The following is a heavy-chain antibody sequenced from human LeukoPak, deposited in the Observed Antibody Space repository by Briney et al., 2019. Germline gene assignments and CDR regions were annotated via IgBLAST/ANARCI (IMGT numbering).Heavy chain of an antibody. CDR1: GGSITSDTYY. CDR3: ARTRDIWSGFFDY. J-gene: IGHJ4*02. D-gene: IGHD3-3*01. V-gene: IGHV4-30-2*01. Sequence: PSETLSLTCDVSGGSITSDTYYWSWMRQPPGKGLEWIGYILHSGSTYNNPSLKSRVTISVDTSKGQFALKLSSVTAADAAVYYCARTRDIWSGFFDYWGQGTLVTVS. CDR2: ILHSGST.